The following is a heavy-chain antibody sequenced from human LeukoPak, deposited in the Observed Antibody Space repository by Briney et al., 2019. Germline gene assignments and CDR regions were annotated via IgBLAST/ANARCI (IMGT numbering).Heavy chain of an antibody. Sequence: SETLSLTCTVSGGSISSFYWSWIRLPPGKGLEWIGYISYTWSTNYHPSFKSRVTMSIDTSKNQFSLKLSSVTAADTAVYYCARDRASDYGSGYYYGMDVWGQGTTVTVSS. V-gene: IGHV4-59*01. J-gene: IGHJ6*02. CDR2: ISYTWST. CDR3: ARDRASDYGSGYYYGMDV. CDR1: GGSISSFY. D-gene: IGHD3-10*01.